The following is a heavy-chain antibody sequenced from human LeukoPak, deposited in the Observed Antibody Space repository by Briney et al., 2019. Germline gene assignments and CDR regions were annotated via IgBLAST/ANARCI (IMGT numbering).Heavy chain of an antibody. Sequence: SETLSLTCAVYGGSFSGYYWSWIRQPPGKGLEWIGEINHSGSTNYNPSLKSRVTISVDTSKNQFSLKLSSVTAADTAVYYRARGGELPSAFDIWGQGTMVTVSS. CDR2: INHSGST. V-gene: IGHV4-34*01. D-gene: IGHD1-7*01. J-gene: IGHJ3*02. CDR1: GGSFSGYY. CDR3: ARGGELPSAFDI.